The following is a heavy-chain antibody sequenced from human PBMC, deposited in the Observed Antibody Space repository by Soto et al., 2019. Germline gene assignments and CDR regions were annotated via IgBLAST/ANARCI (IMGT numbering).Heavy chain of an antibody. CDR1: GVSISSGGYS. J-gene: IGHJ5*02. V-gene: IGHV4-30-2*01. Sequence: PSETLSLTCAVSGVSISSGGYSWSWIRQPPGKGLEWIGDVYHSGSTNYSPSLKSRVTMSVDKSKNQFSLKLTSVTAADTAVYYCARYTYYYDATGDAYMWLDPWGQGTLVTVSS. CDR2: VYHSGST. D-gene: IGHD3-22*01. CDR3: ARYTYYYDATGDAYMWLDP.